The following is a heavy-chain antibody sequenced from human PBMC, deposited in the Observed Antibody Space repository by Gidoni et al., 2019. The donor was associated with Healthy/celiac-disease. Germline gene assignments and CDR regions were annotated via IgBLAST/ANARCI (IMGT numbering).Heavy chain of an antibody. V-gene: IGHV3-21*01. J-gene: IGHJ6*03. Sequence: EVQLVESGGGLVKPGGSLRLSCAASGFTFSSYSMNWVRQAPVKGLEWVSSISRSSRYIYYADSVKGRFTISRDNAKNSLYLQMNSLRAEDTAVYYGARDPRTGTRPAGYYYMDVWGKGTTVTVSS. CDR1: GFTFSSYS. D-gene: IGHD1-1*01. CDR2: ISRSSRYI. CDR3: ARDPRTGTRPAGYYYMDV.